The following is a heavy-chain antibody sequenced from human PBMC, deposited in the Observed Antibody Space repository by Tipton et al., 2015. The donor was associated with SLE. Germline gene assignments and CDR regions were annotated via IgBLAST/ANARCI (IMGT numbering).Heavy chain of an antibody. CDR3: ARASSGSAQRHWYFDL. V-gene: IGHV4-59*01. J-gene: IGHJ2*01. D-gene: IGHD6-19*01. CDR2: LFYSGNS. Sequence: TLSLTCTVSGGSISSKYWSWIRQPPGKGLEWIGYLFYSGNSNYNPSLKGRVTISADTSNNHFSLKLTSVTAADTAVYYCARASSGSAQRHWYFDLWGRGTLVTVSS. CDR1: GGSISSKY.